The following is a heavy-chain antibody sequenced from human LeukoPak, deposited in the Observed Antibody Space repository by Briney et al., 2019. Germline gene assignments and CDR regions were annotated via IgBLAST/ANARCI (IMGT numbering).Heavy chain of an antibody. Sequence: SETLSLTCAVYGGSFSGYYWSWIRQPPGKGLEWIGEINHSGSTNYNPSLKSRVTISVDTSKNQFSLKLSSVTAADTAVYYCARGGTKGLATVTTRRFRYYYGMDVLGQGTTVTVSS. CDR3: ARGGTKGLATVTTRRFRYYYGMDV. CDR2: INHSGST. V-gene: IGHV4-34*01. CDR1: GGSFSGYY. D-gene: IGHD4-11*01. J-gene: IGHJ6*02.